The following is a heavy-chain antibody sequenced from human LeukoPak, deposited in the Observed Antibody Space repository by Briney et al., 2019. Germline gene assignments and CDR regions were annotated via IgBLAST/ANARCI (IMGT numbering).Heavy chain of an antibody. Sequence: SETLSLTCAVSGYSISSGYYWGWIRQPPGKGLWWIGSIYHSGSTYYNPSLKSRVTISVDTSKNQFSLKLSSDTAADTAVYYCARHNEGVRATPRVYAFDIWGQGTMVAVSS. D-gene: IGHD1-26*01. J-gene: IGHJ3*02. V-gene: IGHV4-38-2*01. CDR1: GYSISSGYY. CDR2: IYHSGST. CDR3: ARHNEGVRATPRVYAFDI.